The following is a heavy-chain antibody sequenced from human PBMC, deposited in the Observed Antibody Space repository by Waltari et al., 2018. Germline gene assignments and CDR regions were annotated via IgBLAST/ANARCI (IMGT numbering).Heavy chain of an antibody. Sequence: QVQLQESGPGLVKPSETLSLTCTVSGGSISSYYWSWIRQPPGKGLEWIGYIYYSGSTNYNPSLKSRVTISVDTSKNQFSLKLSSVTAADTAVYYCVRVIAAPLTTGAFDIWGQGTMVTVSS. CDR3: VRVIAAPLTTGAFDI. CDR2: IYYSGST. J-gene: IGHJ3*02. D-gene: IGHD6-6*01. V-gene: IGHV4-59*01. CDR1: GGSISSYY.